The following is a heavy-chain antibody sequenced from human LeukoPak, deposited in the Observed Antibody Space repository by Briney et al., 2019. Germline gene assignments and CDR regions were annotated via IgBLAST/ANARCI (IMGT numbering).Heavy chain of an antibody. CDR1: GYTLTELS. CDR3: ATGREWAIYDAFDI. V-gene: IGHV1-24*01. J-gene: IGHJ3*02. D-gene: IGHD3-3*01. Sequence: ASVKVSCKVSGYTLTELSMHWVRQAPGKGLEWMGGFDPEDGETIYAQKFQGRVTMTEDTSTDTAYMELSSLRSEDTAVYYCATGREWAIYDAFDIWGQGTMVTVSS. CDR2: FDPEDGET.